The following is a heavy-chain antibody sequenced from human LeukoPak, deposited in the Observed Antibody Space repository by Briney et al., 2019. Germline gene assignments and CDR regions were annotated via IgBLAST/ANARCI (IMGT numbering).Heavy chain of an antibody. V-gene: IGHV3-11*04. CDR3: ASRDGELLAGDYYYYYMDV. D-gene: IGHD1-26*01. Sequence: TGGSLRLSCAASGFTFSDYYISWIRQAPGKGLEWVSYISSSGSTIYYADSVKGRFTISRDNAKNSLYLQMNSLRAEDTAVYYCASRDGELLAGDYYYYYMDVWGKGTTVTVSS. J-gene: IGHJ6*03. CDR1: GFTFSDYY. CDR2: ISSSGSTI.